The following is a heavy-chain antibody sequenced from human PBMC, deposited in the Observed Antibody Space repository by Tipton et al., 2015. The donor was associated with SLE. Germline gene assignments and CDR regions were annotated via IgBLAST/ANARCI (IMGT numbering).Heavy chain of an antibody. J-gene: IGHJ4*02. D-gene: IGHD2-2*01. CDR2: MNPNSGNT. CDR1: GYTFTSYD. Sequence: QSGAEVKKPGASVKVSCKASGYTFTSYDINWVRQATGQGLEWMGWMNPNSGNTNYAQKFQGRVTMTRDTSISTAYMELSRLRSDDTAVYYCARGVVVPSYYFDYWGQGTLVTVSS. CDR3: ARGVVVPSYYFDY. V-gene: IGHV1-8*01.